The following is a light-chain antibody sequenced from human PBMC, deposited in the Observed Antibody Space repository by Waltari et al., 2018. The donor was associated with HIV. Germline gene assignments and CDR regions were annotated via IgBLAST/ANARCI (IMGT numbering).Light chain of an antibody. CDR2: RAS. V-gene: IGKV3-20*01. Sequence: VLTQSPVTLSLSPGETATLSCRASLSVLGNYLAWYQHRPGQPPRLLIYRASTRAPGVPHRFSGSGSGTDFTLTISGLESEDFAIYYCQQYGNSQTFGQGTKVDIK. CDR1: LSVLGNY. J-gene: IGKJ1*01. CDR3: QQYGNSQT.